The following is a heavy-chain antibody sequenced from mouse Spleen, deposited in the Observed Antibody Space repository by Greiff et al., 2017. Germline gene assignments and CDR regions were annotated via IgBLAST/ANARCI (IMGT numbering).Heavy chain of an antibody. CDR1: GFTFSDYY. V-gene: IGHV5-16*01. J-gene: IGHJ2*01. CDR3: ARERALHYYFDY. CDR2: INYDGSST. Sequence: EVRLVESEGGLVQPGSSMKLSCTASGFTFSDYYMAWVRQVPEKGLEWVANINYDGSSTYYLDSLKSRFIISRDNAKNILYLQMSSLKSEDTATYYCARERALHYYFDYWGQGTTLTVSS. D-gene: IGHD1-3*01.